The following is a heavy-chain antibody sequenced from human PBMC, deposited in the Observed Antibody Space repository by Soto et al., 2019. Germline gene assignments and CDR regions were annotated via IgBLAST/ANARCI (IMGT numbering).Heavy chain of an antibody. V-gene: IGHV3-48*01. CDR2: IGTSTTTI. CDR1: GFTFSAYS. Sequence: EVQLVESGGGLVQLGGSLRLSCAASGFTFSAYSMNWVRQAPGKGLEWISYIGTSTTTIHYADSVKGRFTISRDNAKNSLYLQMNSLRAEDTAVYYCARDYHYAFDYWGQGTLVTVSS. D-gene: IGHD2-2*01. J-gene: IGHJ4*02. CDR3: ARDYHYAFDY.